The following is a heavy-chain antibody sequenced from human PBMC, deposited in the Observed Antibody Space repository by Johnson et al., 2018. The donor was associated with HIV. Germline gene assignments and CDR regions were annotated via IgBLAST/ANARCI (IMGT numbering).Heavy chain of an antibody. J-gene: IGHJ3*02. D-gene: IGHD3-16*01. CDR3: ARDRWGSSMRSDAFDI. CDR1: GFTFSGYW. V-gene: IGHV3-7*05. Sequence: VVESGGGLVQPGGSLRLSCAASGFTFSGYWMNWVRQAPGKGLEWVANIKQDGSEKYYVDSVKGRFTISRDNAKNSLFLQMNSLRAEDTAVYYCARDRWGSSMRSDAFDIWGQGTMVTVSS. CDR2: IKQDGSEK.